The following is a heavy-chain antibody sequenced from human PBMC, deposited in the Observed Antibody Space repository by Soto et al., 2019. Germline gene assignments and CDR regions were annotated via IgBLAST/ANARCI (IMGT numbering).Heavy chain of an antibody. CDR1: GYTFTSYG. V-gene: IGHV1-18*01. D-gene: IGHD3-3*01. CDR2: ISAYNGNT. J-gene: IGHJ6*03. CDR3: ARAGWTDVWSGSVGYYYYMDG. Sequence: ASVKVSCKASGYTFTSYGISWVRQAPGQGLEWMGWISAYNGNTNYAQKLQGRVTMTTDTSTSTAYMELRSLRSDDTAVYYCARAGWTDVWSGSVGYYYYMDGWGKGTTVTFSS.